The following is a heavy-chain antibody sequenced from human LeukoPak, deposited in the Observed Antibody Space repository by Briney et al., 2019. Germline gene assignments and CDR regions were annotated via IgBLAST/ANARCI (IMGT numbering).Heavy chain of an antibody. J-gene: IGHJ4*02. CDR1: GITLSNYG. D-gene: IGHD3-22*01. CDR3: AKRGVVIRVILVGFHKEAYYFDS. CDR2: ISDSGGRT. Sequence: GGSLRLSCAVSGITLSNYGMSWVRQAPGKGLEWGAGISDSGGRTNYADSVKGRFTISRDNPKNTLYLQMNSLRAEDTAVYFCAKRGVVIRVILVGFHKEAYYFDSWGRGALVTVSS. V-gene: IGHV3-23*01.